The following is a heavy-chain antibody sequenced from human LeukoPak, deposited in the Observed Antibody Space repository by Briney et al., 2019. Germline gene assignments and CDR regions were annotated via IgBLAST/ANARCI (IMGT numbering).Heavy chain of an antibody. D-gene: IGHD4-23*01. CDR2: IKTKTDGGTT. CDR3: ANIFGGNSHRSDY. V-gene: IGHV3-15*01. Sequence: TGGSLRLSCAASGFTFSSAWMSWVRQAPGQGLEWLGRIKTKTDGGTTDYAAPVKGRFIISRDDSKDTLYLQMNSLKSDDTAVYYCANIFGGNSHRSDYWGQGTLVTVSS. J-gene: IGHJ4*02. CDR1: GFTFSSAW.